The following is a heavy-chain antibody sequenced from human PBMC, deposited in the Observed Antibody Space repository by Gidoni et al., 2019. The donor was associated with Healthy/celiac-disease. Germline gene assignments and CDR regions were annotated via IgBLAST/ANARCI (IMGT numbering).Heavy chain of an antibody. CDR3: ARFITMVRGAYYYYMDV. V-gene: IGHV2-70*15. D-gene: IGHD3-10*01. J-gene: IGHJ6*03. Sequence: QVTLRESGPALVKPTQTLTLTCTFSGFSLSTSGMCVSWIRQPPGKALEWLARIDWDDDKYYSTSLKTRLTISKDTSKNQVVLTMTNMDPVDTATYYCARFITMVRGAYYYYMDVWGKGTTVTVSS. CDR1: GFSLSTSGMC. CDR2: IDWDDDK.